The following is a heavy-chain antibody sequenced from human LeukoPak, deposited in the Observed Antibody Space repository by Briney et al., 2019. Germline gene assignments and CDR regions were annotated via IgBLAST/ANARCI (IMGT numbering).Heavy chain of an antibody. CDR2: ISSSSSYI. J-gene: IGHJ4*02. CDR3: ARVIGIAAADY. V-gene: IGHV3-21*01. Sequence: PGGSLRLSCAVSGFTFSDHYMDWVRQAPGKGLEWVSSISSSSSYIYYADSVKGRFTISRDNAKNSLYLQMNSLRAEDTAVYYCARVIGIAAADYWGQGTLVTVSS. D-gene: IGHD6-13*01. CDR1: GFTFSDHY.